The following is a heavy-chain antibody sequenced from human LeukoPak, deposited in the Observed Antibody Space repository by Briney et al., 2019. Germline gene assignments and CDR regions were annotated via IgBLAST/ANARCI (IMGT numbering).Heavy chain of an antibody. CDR3: ARGSGYASLNFDY. CDR1: GGTFSSYA. Sequence: SEKVSCKASGGTFSSYAISWVRQAPGQGLEWMVGIIPIFGTANYAQKFQGRVTITAHESTSTAYMELSSLRSEDTAVYYCARGSGYASLNFDYWGQGTLVTVSS. CDR2: IIPIFGTA. J-gene: IGHJ4*02. D-gene: IGHD5-12*01. V-gene: IGHV1-69*13.